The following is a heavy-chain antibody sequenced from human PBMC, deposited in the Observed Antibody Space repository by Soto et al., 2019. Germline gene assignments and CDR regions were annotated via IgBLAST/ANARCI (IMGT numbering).Heavy chain of an antibody. V-gene: IGHV3-48*01. D-gene: IGHD2-2*01. Sequence: EVQLVESGGGLVQPGGSLRLSCAASGFTFSTHSMNWVRQAPGKGLEWISYITSSDVTMYADSVKGRFTISRDNAKNSLYLQMNSRGGEDTAVYFWVGEVGFQLIYWGQGTLVTVSS. J-gene: IGHJ4*02. CDR2: ITSSDVT. CDR1: GFTFSTHS. CDR3: VGEVGFQLIY.